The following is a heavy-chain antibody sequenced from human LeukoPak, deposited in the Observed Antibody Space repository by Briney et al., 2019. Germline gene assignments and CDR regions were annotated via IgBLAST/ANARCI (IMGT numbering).Heavy chain of an antibody. CDR1: GFTFSSYW. J-gene: IGHJ4*02. CDR3: ARRYCTNGVCYWAFDY. D-gene: IGHD2-8*01. CDR2: IKQDGSEK. V-gene: IGHV3-7*01. Sequence: GGSLRLSCAASGFTFSSYWMSWVRQAPGKGLEWVANIKQDGSEKYYVDSVKGRFTISRDNAKNSLYLQMNSLRAEDTAVYYCARRYCTNGVCYWAFDYWGQGTLVTVSS.